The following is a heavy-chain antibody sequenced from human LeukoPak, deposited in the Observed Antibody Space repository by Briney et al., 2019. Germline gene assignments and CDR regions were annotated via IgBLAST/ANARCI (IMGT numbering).Heavy chain of an antibody. CDR1: GFTFSSYA. Sequence: GGSLRLSCAASGFTFSSYAMHWVRQAPGKGLEWVAVISYEGSNKYYAHSVKGRFTISRDNSKNTLYLQMNSLRAEDTAVYYCARVGIAVAGTDYWGQGTLVTVSS. J-gene: IGHJ4*02. CDR3: ARVGIAVAGTDY. V-gene: IGHV3-30*04. CDR2: ISYEGSNK. D-gene: IGHD6-19*01.